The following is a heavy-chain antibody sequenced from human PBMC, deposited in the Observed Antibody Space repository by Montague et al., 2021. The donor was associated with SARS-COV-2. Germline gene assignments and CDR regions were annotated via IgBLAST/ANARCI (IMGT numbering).Heavy chain of an antibody. V-gene: IGHV4-39*01. J-gene: IGHJ4*02. CDR2: VHYSGGP. CDR3: TRHVHMTWPEPSPGFDS. CDR1: GDSISSSSDN. Sequence: SETLSLTCTVSGDSISSSSDNWGWIRQPPGKGLEWIGSVHYSGGPYYNPSVKSRVTIYVDTSKNQLSLKLSSVTAAATAVYYCTRHVHMTWPEPSPGFDSWGQGTLVTVSS. D-gene: IGHD1-1*01.